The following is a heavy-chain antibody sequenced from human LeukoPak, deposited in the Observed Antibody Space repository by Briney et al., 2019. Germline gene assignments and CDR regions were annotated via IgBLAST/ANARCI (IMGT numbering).Heavy chain of an antibody. J-gene: IGHJ4*02. V-gene: IGHV1-69*06. D-gene: IGHD1-26*01. CDR2: IIPIFGTP. Sequence: SVTVSCKASGGTFSSYAMNWVRQAPGQGLEWMGGIIPIFGTPINAQKFQGRLTIIADTSTSTAYMELNNLTSEDTAIYYCARGRSVGATTRRISFYFDYWGQGTLVTVSS. CDR3: ARGRSVGATTRRISFYFDY. CDR1: GGTFSSYA.